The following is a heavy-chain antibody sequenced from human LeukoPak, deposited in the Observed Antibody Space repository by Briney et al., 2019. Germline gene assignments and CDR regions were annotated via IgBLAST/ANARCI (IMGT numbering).Heavy chain of an antibody. Sequence: SETLSLTCTVSSGSINGYYWSWIRQPPGKGLEWIGYVYFSGSTKYNPSLESRVTISLDTSKNQFSLKLSSVTAADTAVYHCARSIAVAGTGIDYWGQGTLVTVSS. CDR3: ARSIAVAGTGIDY. CDR2: VYFSGST. D-gene: IGHD6-19*01. CDR1: SGSINGYY. J-gene: IGHJ4*02. V-gene: IGHV4-59*01.